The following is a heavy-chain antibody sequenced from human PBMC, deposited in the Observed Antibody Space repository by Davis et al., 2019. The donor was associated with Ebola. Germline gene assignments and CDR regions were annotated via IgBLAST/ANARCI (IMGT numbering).Heavy chain of an antibody. CDR1: GFNFRTYS. J-gene: IGHJ4*02. V-gene: IGHV3-30-3*01. CDR2: ISYDGNKE. CDR3: VRDGVIILTAFYGDVY. D-gene: IGHD3-3*01. Sequence: GESLKISCVASGFNFRTYSMHWVRQAPGKGLEWVASISYDGNKEYYADSGRGRFTISRDSSKNTVYLQMDSLGIDDTAVYFCVRDGVIILTAFYGDVYWGQGTPVTVSS.